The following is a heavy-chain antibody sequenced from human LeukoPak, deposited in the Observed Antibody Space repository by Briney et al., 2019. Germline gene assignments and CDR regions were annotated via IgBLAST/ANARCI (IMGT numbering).Heavy chain of an antibody. CDR3: ARGPITEDGTFHSPNA. CDR1: GGYFSGHY. J-gene: IGHJ5*02. D-gene: IGHD1-1*01. Sequence: PSETLSLTCAVSGGYFSGHYWSWIRQSPGKRLEWIGEITERGSTNYNPSLKSRVTISRDTSKNHFSLKVSSVTAADTAVYYCARGPITEDGTFHSPNAWGQGTLVTVSS. CDR2: ITERGST. V-gene: IGHV4-34*01.